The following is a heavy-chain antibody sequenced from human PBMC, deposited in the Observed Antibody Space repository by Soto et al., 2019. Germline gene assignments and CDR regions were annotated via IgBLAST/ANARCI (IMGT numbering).Heavy chain of an antibody. D-gene: IGHD6-19*01. Sequence: SGPTLVNPTHTLTATCIFSGFSLRTSGVGVGWIRQPPGKALEWLGFIYWNDDKRYSPSLKSRLTITKDTSKNQVVLTMTNMDPVDTATYYCAKSGSSGWYGWFDPWGKGTLVPVSS. CDR2: IYWNDDK. J-gene: IGHJ5*02. CDR3: AKSGSSGWYGWFDP. V-gene: IGHV2-5*01. CDR1: GFSLRTSGVG.